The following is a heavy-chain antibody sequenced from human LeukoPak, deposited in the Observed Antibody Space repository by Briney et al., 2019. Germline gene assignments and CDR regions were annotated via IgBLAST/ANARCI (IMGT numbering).Heavy chain of an antibody. CDR3: ARESGDGYARDYYYMDV. CDR2: INPNSGGT. J-gene: IGHJ6*03. CDR1: GYTFTGYY. D-gene: IGHD5-24*01. V-gene: IGHV1-2*02. Sequence: ASVKVSCKASGYTFTGYYMHWVRQAPRQGLEWMGWINPNSGGTNYAQKFQGRVTMTRDTSISTAYMELSRLRSDNTAVYYCARESGDGYARDYYYMDVWGKGTTVTISS.